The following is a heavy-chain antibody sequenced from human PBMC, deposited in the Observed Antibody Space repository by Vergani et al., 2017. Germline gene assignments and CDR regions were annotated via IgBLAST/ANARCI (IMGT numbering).Heavy chain of an antibody. J-gene: IGHJ5*02. D-gene: IGHD1-26*01. CDR1: GGTFSSYA. CDR2: IIPIFGTA. CDR3: ARDRNRMGIGGANNLFDP. Sequence: QVQLVQSGAEVKKPGSSVKVSCKASGGTFSSYAISWVRQAPGQGLEWMGGIIPIFGTAHYAQKFQGRVTITADDSTSTAYMELSSLRSEGTAVYYCARDRNRMGIGGANNLFDPWGQGTLVTVSA. V-gene: IGHV1-69*01.